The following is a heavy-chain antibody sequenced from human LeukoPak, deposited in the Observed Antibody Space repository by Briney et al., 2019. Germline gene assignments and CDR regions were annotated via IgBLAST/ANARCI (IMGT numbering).Heavy chain of an antibody. V-gene: IGHV4-59*12. CDR1: GGSISSYY. J-gene: IGHJ5*02. CDR3: ARDCRDPVWFDP. CDR2: AYHSGST. Sequence: PSETLSLTCTVSGGSISSYYWSWIRQPPGKGLEWIGYAYHSGSTNYNPSLKSRVTISLDTSKNQFSLKLSSVTAADTAVYYCARDCRDPVWFDPWGQGTLVTVSS.